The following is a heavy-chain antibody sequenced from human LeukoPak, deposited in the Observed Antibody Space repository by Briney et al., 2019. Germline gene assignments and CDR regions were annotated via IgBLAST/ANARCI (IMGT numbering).Heavy chain of an antibody. Sequence: GGSLRLSCAASGFTFSSYSMNWVRQAPGKGLEWVSYISSSSSTIYYADSVKGRFTISRDNAKNSLYLQMNSLRAEDTAVYYCARDQRGWELLSRLRQFYWYFDLWGRGTLVTVSS. D-gene: IGHD1-26*01. J-gene: IGHJ2*01. CDR3: ARDQRGWELLSRLRQFYWYFDL. CDR1: GFTFSSYS. V-gene: IGHV3-48*04. CDR2: ISSSSSTI.